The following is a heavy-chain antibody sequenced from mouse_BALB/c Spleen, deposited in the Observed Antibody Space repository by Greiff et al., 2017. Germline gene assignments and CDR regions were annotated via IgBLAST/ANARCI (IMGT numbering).Heavy chain of an antibody. V-gene: IGHV5-17*02. CDR1: GFTFSSFG. J-gene: IGHJ4*01. D-gene: IGHD2-4*01. CDR3: ARSFMITTLMDY. CDR2: ISSGSSTI. Sequence: EVKLVESGGGLVQPGGSRKLSCAASGFTFSSFGMHWVRQAPEKGLEWVAYISSGSSTIYYADTVKGRFTISRDNPKNTLFLQMTSLRSEDTAMYYCARSFMITTLMDYWGQGTSVTVSS.